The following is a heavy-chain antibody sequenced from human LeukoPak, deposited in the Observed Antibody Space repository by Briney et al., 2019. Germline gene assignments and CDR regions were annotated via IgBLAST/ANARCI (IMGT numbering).Heavy chain of an antibody. CDR1: GFTFSSYA. Sequence: GGSLTLSCAASGFTFSSYAMSWIRQPPGKGLEWVSTISGSGGSTYYADPVKGWFTISRDNSKNSRYLLMTSLRAEDTAVYYCAKDFSEEGDYWGQGTLVTVSS. D-gene: IGHD3-3*02. CDR2: ISGSGGST. J-gene: IGHJ4*02. CDR3: AKDFSEEGDY. V-gene: IGHV3-23*01.